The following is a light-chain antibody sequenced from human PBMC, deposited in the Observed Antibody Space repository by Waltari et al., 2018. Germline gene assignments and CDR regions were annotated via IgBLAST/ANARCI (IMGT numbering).Light chain of an antibody. Sequence: IVMTLSPHSLAVSLGERDTINCNSCQSVLCSSNNKNDLAWYQQRPGQPPKLLIYWASTRESGVPDRFSGSGSGTDFTLTISSLLAEDVAVYYCQQYYAIPRAFGQGTKVEIK. CDR3: QQYYAIPRA. CDR1: QSVLCSSNNKND. J-gene: IGKJ1*01. CDR2: WAS. V-gene: IGKV4-1*01.